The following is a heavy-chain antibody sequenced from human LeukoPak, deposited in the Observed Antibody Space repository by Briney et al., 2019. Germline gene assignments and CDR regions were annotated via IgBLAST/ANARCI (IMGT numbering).Heavy chain of an antibody. CDR1: GFTFSDYY. Sequence: SGGSLRLSCAASGFTFSDYYMSWIRQAPGKGLEWVSYISSSGSTIYYADSVKGRFTISRDNAKNSLYLQMNSLRAEDTAVYYCARDFHMVRGVIISFAEYYFDYWGQGTLVTVSS. V-gene: IGHV3-11*01. CDR3: ARDFHMVRGVIISFAEYYFDY. D-gene: IGHD3-10*01. J-gene: IGHJ4*02. CDR2: ISSSGSTI.